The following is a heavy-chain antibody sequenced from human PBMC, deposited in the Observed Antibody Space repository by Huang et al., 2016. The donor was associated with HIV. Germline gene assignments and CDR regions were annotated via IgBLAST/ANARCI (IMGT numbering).Heavy chain of an antibody. CDR2: FNDNGFT. CDR1: GWAVSGHY. J-gene: IGHJ2*01. D-gene: IGHD6-13*01. V-gene: IGHV4-34*01. Sequence: QVQLQQWGAGLLKPSETLSLTCAVYGWAVSGHYWGWNRQPPGKGLEWIAEFNDNGFTNYNPSLKSRVTISVNTSRNQFSLKLNSVTAADAAVYYCARASWYEPRSWYFGLWGRGTLVTVSS. CDR3: ARASWYEPRSWYFGL.